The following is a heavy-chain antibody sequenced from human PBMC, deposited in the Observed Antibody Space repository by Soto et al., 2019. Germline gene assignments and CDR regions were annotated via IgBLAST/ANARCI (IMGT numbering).Heavy chain of an antibody. CDR2: IHGGGST. CDR1: GFTFSSYS. Sequence: GVLRLSCAASGFTFSSYSMSWVRQAAGKGLEWVSLIHGGGSTYYADSVKGRFTISRDNSKNTLYLQMDSLRAEDTAIYYCAGRLTTAASLDYWGQGTLVTVSS. J-gene: IGHJ4*02. V-gene: IGHV3-23*03. D-gene: IGHD3-16*01. CDR3: AGRLTTAASLDY.